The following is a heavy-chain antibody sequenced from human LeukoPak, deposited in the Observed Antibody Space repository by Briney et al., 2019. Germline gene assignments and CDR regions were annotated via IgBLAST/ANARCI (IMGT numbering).Heavy chain of an antibody. CDR1: GFTFSSYA. J-gene: IGHJ3*02. CDR3: AKGKYGFDI. Sequence: GGSLRLSCAASGFTFSSYAMSWVRQAPGKGLEWVAFISNDGTNKYYPDSVKGRFTISRDNSKNTLYLQMISLRAEDTALYYCAKGKYGFDIWGQGTMVTVSS. CDR2: ISNDGTNK. V-gene: IGHV3-30*18.